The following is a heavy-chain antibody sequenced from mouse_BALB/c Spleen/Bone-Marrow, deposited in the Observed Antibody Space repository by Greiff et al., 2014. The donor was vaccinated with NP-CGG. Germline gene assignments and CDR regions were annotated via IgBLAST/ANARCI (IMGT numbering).Heavy chain of an antibody. V-gene: IGHV2-2*02. CDR2: IWSGGST. J-gene: IGHJ2*01. CDR1: GFSLTSYG. Sequence: QVQLQQPGPGLVQPSQSLSITCTASGFSLTSYGVHWVRQSPGKGLEWLGVIWSGGSTDYNEAFISRLSIRKDNSKSQVFFKMYSLQANDTAIYYCARKEFDYWGQGTTLTVSS. CDR3: ARKEFDY.